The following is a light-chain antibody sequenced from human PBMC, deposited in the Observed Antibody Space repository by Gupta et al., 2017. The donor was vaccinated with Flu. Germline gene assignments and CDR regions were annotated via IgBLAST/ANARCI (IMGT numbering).Light chain of an antibody. J-gene: IGKJ1*01. CDR1: QSVSNN. CDR2: GAS. Sequence: EIVMTQSPGTLSPSPGERATLSCWASQSVSNNLAWYQQKPGQAPRLLIYGASTRATGIPARFSGSGSGTEFTLTISSLQSEDFAVYYCHHYTHWPRTFGLGTKVEI. V-gene: IGKV3-15*01. CDR3: HHYTHWPRT.